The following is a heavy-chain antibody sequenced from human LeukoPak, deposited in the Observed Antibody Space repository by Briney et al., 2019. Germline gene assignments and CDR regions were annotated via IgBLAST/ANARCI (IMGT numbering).Heavy chain of an antibody. V-gene: IGHV1-18*01. J-gene: IGHJ5*02. D-gene: IGHD6-13*01. CDR3: ARDLRDIAAAGRESVRFDP. Sequence: ASVKVSCKASGYTFTSYGISWVRQAPGQGLEWMGWISAYNGNTNYAQKLQGRVTMTTDTSTSTAYMELRSLRSDDTAVYYCARDLRDIAAAGRESVRFDPWGQGTLVTVSS. CDR1: GYTFTSYG. CDR2: ISAYNGNT.